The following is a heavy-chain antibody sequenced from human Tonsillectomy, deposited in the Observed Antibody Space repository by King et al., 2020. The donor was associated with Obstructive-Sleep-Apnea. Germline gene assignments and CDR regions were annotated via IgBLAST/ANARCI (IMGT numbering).Heavy chain of an antibody. CDR2: ISYDGSDK. D-gene: IGHD2-2*01. J-gene: IGHJ4*02. CDR1: GFTFSSYG. V-gene: IGHV3-30*18. Sequence: QLVQSGGGVVQPGRSLRLSCAASGFTFSSYGMHWVRQAPGKGLEWVAVISYDGSDKYYADSVKGRFTISRDNSKNTLYLQMNSLRAEDTAVYYCAKDWGRLPAAIILGVDYWGQGTLVTVSS. CDR3: AKDWGRLPAAIILGVDY.